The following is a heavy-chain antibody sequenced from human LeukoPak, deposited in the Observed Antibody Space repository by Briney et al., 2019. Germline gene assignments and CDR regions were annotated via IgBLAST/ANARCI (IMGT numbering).Heavy chain of an antibody. D-gene: IGHD6-19*01. CDR1: GFTFSSYW. V-gene: IGHV3-74*01. J-gene: IGHJ4*02. CDR2: INSDGSST. Sequence: GGSLRLSCAASGFTFSSYWMHWVRQAPGKGLVWVSRINSDGSSTFYADSVKGRFTTSRDNAENTVYLQMNSLRAEDTAVYYCARVSTVSGWSFDYWGQGTLVTVSS. CDR3: ARVSTVSGWSFDY.